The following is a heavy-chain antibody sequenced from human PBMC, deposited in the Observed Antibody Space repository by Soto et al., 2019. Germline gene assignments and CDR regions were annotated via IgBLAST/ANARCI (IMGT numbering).Heavy chain of an antibody. CDR3: ARYRFSGTWSKFDY. D-gene: IGHD6-13*01. V-gene: IGHV4-30-4*08. Sequence: SETLSLTCSFSCVFLSSDAYYWSWIRQRPGKGLEWIGNIYHTGSTYYTPSLKSRIILSLDTSKNQFSLRLNSVTAADTAVYFCARYRFSGTWSKFDYWGQGTLVTVSS. CDR1: CVFLSSDAYY. J-gene: IGHJ4*02. CDR2: IYHTGST.